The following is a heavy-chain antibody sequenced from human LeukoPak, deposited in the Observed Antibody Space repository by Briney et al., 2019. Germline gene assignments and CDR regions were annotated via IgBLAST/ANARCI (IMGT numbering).Heavy chain of an antibody. CDR3: ARNSGGYRFS. CDR2: IDYSGGDT. D-gene: IGHD6-19*01. Sequence: GGSLRLSCTASGFTLSSYEMSWIRQAPGKGLEWVSSIDYSGGDTHYADSVKGRFTISRENSKNTLYLQLSSLRGDETAVYFCARNSGGYRFSWGQGTLVTVSS. J-gene: IGHJ4*02. CDR1: GFTLSSYE. V-gene: IGHV3-23*01.